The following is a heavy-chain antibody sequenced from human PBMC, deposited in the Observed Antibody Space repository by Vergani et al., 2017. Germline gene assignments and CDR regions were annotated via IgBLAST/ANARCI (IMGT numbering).Heavy chain of an antibody. V-gene: IGHV3-9*01. CDR3: ARCVILTGYYSPFFDY. J-gene: IGHJ4*02. CDR2: ISWNSGSI. D-gene: IGHD3-9*01. Sequence: EVQLVESGGGLVQPGRSLRLSCAASGFTFDDYAMHWVRQAPGKGLEWVSGISWNSGSIGYADSVKGRFTISRDNAKNSLYLQMNSLRAEDTALYYCARCVILTGYYSPFFDYWGQGTLVTVSS. CDR1: GFTFDDYA.